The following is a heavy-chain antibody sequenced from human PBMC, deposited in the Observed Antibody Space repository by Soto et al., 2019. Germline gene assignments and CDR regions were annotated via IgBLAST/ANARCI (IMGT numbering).Heavy chain of an antibody. CDR1: EFNFSSYA. Sequence: VVSLGLLSTASEFNFSSYAMSWIRQDAGKGLEWVSAISGSGCSTYFADSVKGRFTISRDNSKNTLYLQMNSLRAEDTAVYYCAKARLGKRLRSTSYDFDYWAQGTLVTVYS. V-gene: IGHV3-23*01. D-gene: IGHD5-12*01. CDR3: AKARLGKRLRSTSYDFDY. J-gene: IGHJ4*02. CDR2: ISGSGCST.